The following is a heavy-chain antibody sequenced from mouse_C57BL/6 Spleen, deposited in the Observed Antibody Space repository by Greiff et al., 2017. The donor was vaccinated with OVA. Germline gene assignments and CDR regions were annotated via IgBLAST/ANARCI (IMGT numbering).Heavy chain of an antibody. V-gene: IGHV1-69*01. CDR2: IDPSDSYT. CDR3: ARSTSLRGYFDV. CDR1: GYTFTSYW. Sequence: QVQLQQPGAELVMPGASVKLSCKASGYTFTSYWMHWVTQRPGQGLEWIGEIDPSDSYTNYNQKFKGKSTLTVDKSSSTAYMQLSSLTSEDSAVYYCARSTSLRGYFDVWGTGTTVTVSS. J-gene: IGHJ1*03.